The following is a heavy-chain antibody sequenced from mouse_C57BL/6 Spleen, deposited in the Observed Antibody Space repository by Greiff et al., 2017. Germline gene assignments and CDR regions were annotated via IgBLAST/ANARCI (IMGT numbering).Heavy chain of an antibody. CDR2: IYPGDGDT. CDR1: GYAFSSYW. J-gene: IGHJ4*01. D-gene: IGHD1-1*01. CDR3: ARSPYYYGSSPYAMDY. Sequence: QVQLQQSGAELVKPGASVKISCKASGYAFSSYWMNWVKQRPGKGLEWIGQIYPGDGDTNYNGKFKGKATLTADKTSSTAYMQRSSLTSEDSAVYFCARSPYYYGSSPYAMDYWGQGTSVTVSS. V-gene: IGHV1-80*01.